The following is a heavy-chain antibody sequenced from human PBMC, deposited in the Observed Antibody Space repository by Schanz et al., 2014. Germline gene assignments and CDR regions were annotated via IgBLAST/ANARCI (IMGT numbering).Heavy chain of an antibody. Sequence: QVQLVDSGGGLVKPGGSLRLSCTASGFPFSDYFMAWIRQPPGRGLEWVSYIGNGGVTIYYADSVKGRFTISRDNSKNSLYLQMNSLRAEDTAVYYCARGRPAYYFDDWGQGTLVTVSS. CDR3: ARGRPAYYFDD. CDR1: GFPFSDYF. CDR2: IGNGGVTI. V-gene: IGHV3-11*04. J-gene: IGHJ4*02.